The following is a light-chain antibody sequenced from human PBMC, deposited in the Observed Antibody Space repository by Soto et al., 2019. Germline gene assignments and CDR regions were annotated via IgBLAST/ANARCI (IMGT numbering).Light chain of an antibody. J-gene: IGLJ3*02. CDR1: NIGIKN. CDR3: QVWDSNTAWV. CDR2: RDT. V-gene: IGLV3-9*01. Sequence: SYELTQPLAVSLALGPTARITCGGNNIGIKNVQWYQQKPGQAPVLVIYRDTNRPSGIPERLSGSNSGNTATLTISRAQAGDEADYYCQVWDSNTAWVFGGGTKLTVL.